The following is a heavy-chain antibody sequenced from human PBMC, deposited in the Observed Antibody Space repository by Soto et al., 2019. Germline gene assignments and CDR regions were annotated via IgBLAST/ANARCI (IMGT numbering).Heavy chain of an antibody. CDR3: ARLPDTTVTTRTGY. V-gene: IGHV4-34*01. J-gene: IGHJ4*02. D-gene: IGHD4-17*01. Sequence: SETLSLTCAVYGGSFSGYYWSWIRQPPGKGLEWIGEINHSGSTNYNPSLKSRVTISVDTSKNQFSLKLSSVTAADTAVYYCARLPDTTVTTRTGYWGQGTLVTVSS. CDR2: INHSGST. CDR1: GGSFSGYY.